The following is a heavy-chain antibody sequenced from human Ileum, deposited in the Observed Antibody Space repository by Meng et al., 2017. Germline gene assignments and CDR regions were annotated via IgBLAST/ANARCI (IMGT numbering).Heavy chain of an antibody. D-gene: IGHD3-3*01. CDR3: ASGSGSLDY. Sequence: VQLLQSGPGMVKPSQTLSLTWAVSGGSVSSNIAAWNWIRQSPLRGLEWLGRTYYRSKWYSEYAVSVKSRISITPDTSKNQFSLQMNSVTPEDTAVYYCASGSGSLDYWGPGTLVTVSS. CDR1: GGSVSSNIAA. CDR2: TYYRSKWYS. J-gene: IGHJ4*02. V-gene: IGHV6-1*01.